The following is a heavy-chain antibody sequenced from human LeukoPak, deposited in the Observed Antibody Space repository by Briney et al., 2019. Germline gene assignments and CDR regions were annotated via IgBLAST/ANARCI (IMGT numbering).Heavy chain of an antibody. CDR2: ISGSGGGT. V-gene: IGHV3-23*01. CDR3: AKKDCSGGNCYPPRFDY. Sequence: PGGSLRLSCAASGFTFSSYAMSWVRQAPGKGLEWVSAISGSGGGTYYADSVKGRFTISRDNSKNTLHLQMNSLRAEDTAVYYCAKKDCSGGNCYPPRFDYWGQGTLVTVSS. D-gene: IGHD2-15*01. CDR1: GFTFSSYA. J-gene: IGHJ4*02.